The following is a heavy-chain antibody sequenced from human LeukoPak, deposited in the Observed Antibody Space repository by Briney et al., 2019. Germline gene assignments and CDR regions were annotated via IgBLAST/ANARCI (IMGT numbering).Heavy chain of an antibody. Sequence: GGSLRLPCAASGFTFSNYYMSWIRQAPGKGLEWVSYISGSGGFTNYADSVMGRFTISRDNGKNSLHLQMNSLRAEDTAVYYCARDQGENYDSSGYYPYWGQGTLVTVSS. CDR2: ISGSGGFT. CDR1: GFTFSNYY. V-gene: IGHV3-11*06. J-gene: IGHJ4*02. D-gene: IGHD3-22*01. CDR3: ARDQGENYDSSGYYPY.